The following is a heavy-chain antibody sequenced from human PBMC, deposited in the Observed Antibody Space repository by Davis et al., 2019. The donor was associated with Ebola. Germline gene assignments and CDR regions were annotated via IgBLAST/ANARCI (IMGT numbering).Heavy chain of an antibody. CDR2: MNPNSGNT. Sequence: ASVKVSCKASGYTFTSYDINWVRQATGQGLEWMGWMNPNSGNTGYAQKFQGRVTMTRDTSTSTVYMELSSLRSEDTAVYYCAIFGVVIPPGNWFDPWGQGTLVTVSS. V-gene: IGHV1-8*01. CDR3: AIFGVVIPPGNWFDP. D-gene: IGHD3-3*01. J-gene: IGHJ5*02. CDR1: GYTFTSYD.